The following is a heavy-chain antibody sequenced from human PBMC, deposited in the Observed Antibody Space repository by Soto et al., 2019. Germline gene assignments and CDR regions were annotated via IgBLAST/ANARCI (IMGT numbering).Heavy chain of an antibody. V-gene: IGHV4-34*01. CDR1: GGSFSGYY. CDR3: ARCVYTNYSPMTPPANYDDYMDV. D-gene: IGHD2-15*01. J-gene: IGHJ6*03. CDR2: INHSGST. Sequence: SETLSLTCAVYGGSFSGYYWSWIRQPPGKGLEWIGEINHSGSTNYNPSLKSRVTISVDTSKNQFSLKLSSVTAAETAVYYCARCVYTNYSPMTPPANYDDYMDVWGEGTTVS.